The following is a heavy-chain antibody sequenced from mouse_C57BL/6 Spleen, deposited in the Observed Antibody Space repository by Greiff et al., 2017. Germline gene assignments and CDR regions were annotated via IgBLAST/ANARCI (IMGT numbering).Heavy chain of an antibody. V-gene: IGHV1-22*01. J-gene: IGHJ1*03. CDR3: ARWLPYWYFDV. CDR2: INPNNGGT. Sequence: VQLKQSGPELVKPGASVKMSCKASGYTFTDYNMHWVKQSHGKSLEWIGYINPNNGGTSYNQKFKGKATLTVNKSSSTAYMELRSLTSEDSAVYYCARWLPYWYFDVWGTGTTVTVSS. D-gene: IGHD2-2*01. CDR1: GYTFTDYN.